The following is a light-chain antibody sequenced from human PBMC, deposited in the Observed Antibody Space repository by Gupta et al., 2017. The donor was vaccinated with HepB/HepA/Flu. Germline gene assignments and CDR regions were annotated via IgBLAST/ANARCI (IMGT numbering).Light chain of an antibody. CDR2: DVS. Sequence: DIEMTQSPSSLSPSVGDRVTITCQATQDISDSLKWYQQKPGTAPKLLVYDVSTLEAGVPTRCSGSGARTVFTFTISSLQAEDVVTYCRQQNDSLPYTFGGGTKVEIK. J-gene: IGKJ4*01. CDR1: QDISDS. V-gene: IGKV1-33*01. CDR3: QQNDSLPYT.